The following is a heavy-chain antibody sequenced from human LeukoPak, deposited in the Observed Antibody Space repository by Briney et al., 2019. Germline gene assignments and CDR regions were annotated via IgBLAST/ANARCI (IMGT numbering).Heavy chain of an antibody. CDR3: ARSIAALDY. CDR1: GGSFSGYY. V-gene: IGHV4-34*01. Sequence: SETLSLTCAVYGGSFSGYYWSWIRQPPGKGLEWIGEINHSGSTNYNPSLKSRVTISVDTSKNQFSLKLSSVTAADTAVCYCARSIAALDYWGQGTLVTVSS. J-gene: IGHJ4*02. D-gene: IGHD6-13*01. CDR2: INHSGST.